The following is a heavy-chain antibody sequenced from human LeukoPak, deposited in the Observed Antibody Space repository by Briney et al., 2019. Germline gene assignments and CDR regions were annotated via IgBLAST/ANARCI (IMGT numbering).Heavy chain of an antibody. CDR2: IYYSGST. Sequence: PSETLSLTCTVSGGSISGSSYYWGWIRQPPGKGLEWIGSIYYSGSTYYNPSLKSRVTISVDTSKNQFSLKLSSVTAADTAVYYCARGRGVGSGKEMTRKGAFDIWGQGTMVTVSS. CDR3: ARGRGVGSGKEMTRKGAFDI. CDR1: GGSISGSSYY. D-gene: IGHD2-15*01. V-gene: IGHV4-39*07. J-gene: IGHJ3*02.